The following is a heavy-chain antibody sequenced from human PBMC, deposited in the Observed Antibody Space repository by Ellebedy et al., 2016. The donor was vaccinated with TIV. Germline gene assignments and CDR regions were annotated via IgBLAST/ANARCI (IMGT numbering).Heavy chain of an antibody. D-gene: IGHD1-1*01. CDR3: ARGGVELDHDS. CDR2: IIPIFGTA. V-gene: IGHV1-69*13. CDR1: GGTFSSYA. Sequence: AASVKVSCKASGGTFSSYAISWVRQAPGQGLEWMGGIIPIFGTANYAQKFQGRVTITADESTSTAYMELSRLRSDDTAVYYCARGGVELDHDSWGQGTLVTVSS. J-gene: IGHJ4*02.